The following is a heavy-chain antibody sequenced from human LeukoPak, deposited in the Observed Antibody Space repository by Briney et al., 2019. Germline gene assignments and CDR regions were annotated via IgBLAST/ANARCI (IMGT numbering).Heavy chain of an antibody. J-gene: IGHJ4*02. Sequence: PSETLSLTCAVSGGSITGFFWTWIRQPAGEGLQYIGRIFSRGGANYNPSLQSRVAMSVDTSQNLFSLKLTSVTAADTAVYFCARVATPDVSSPLDFWGQGTLVTVSS. D-gene: IGHD6-19*01. CDR1: GGSITGFF. V-gene: IGHV4-4*07. CDR2: IFSRGGA. CDR3: ARVATPDVSSPLDF.